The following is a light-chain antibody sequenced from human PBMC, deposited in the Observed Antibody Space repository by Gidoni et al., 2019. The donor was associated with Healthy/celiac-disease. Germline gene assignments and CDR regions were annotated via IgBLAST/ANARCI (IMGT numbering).Light chain of an antibody. CDR1: QSVGSY. CDR2: DAS. V-gene: IGKV3-11*01. J-gene: IGKJ3*01. CDR3: QQRSNWPPIFT. Sequence: IVLTPSPATLSLSPGERATLSCRASQSVGSYFAWYQQKPGQAPRLLIYDASNRATGIPARFSGSGSGTDFTPTISSLEPEDFAVYYCQQRSNWPPIFTFGPGTKVDIK.